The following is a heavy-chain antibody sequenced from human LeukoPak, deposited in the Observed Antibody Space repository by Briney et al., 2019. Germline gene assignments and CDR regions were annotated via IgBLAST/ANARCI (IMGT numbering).Heavy chain of an antibody. CDR1: GGTFSSYA. CDR2: IIPIFGTA. Sequence: SVKVSCKASGGTFSSYAISWVRQAPGQGLEWMGGIIPIFGTANYAQKFQDRVTITADESTSTAYMELSSLRSEDTAVYYCARGGAVAGNLDYWGQGTLVTVSS. V-gene: IGHV1-69*01. D-gene: IGHD6-19*01. J-gene: IGHJ4*02. CDR3: ARGGAVAGNLDY.